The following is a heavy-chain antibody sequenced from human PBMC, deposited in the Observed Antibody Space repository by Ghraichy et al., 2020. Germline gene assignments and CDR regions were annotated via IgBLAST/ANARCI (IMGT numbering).Heavy chain of an antibody. D-gene: IGHD2-2*01. J-gene: IGHJ2*01. CDR2: ISSSSSYI. Sequence: GGSLRLSCAASGFTFSSYSMNWVRQAPGKGLEWVSSISSSSSYIYYADSVKGRFTISRDNAKNSLYLQMNSLRAEDTAVYYCVGTQYVVPARGGYFDLWGRGTLVTVSS. CDR1: GFTFSSYS. CDR3: VGTQYVVPARGGYFDL. V-gene: IGHV3-21*01.